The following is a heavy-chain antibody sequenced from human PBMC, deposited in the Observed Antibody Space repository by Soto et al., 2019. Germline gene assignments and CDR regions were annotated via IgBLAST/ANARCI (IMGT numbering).Heavy chain of an antibody. Sequence: TSETLSLTCTVSGGSISSGGYYWSWTRQHPGKGLEWIGYIYYSGSTYYNPSLKSRVTISVDTSKNQFSLKLSSVTAADTAVYYCARGGVSLMKYGACSGGSCYSSTGSYYFDYWGQGTLVTVSS. CDR2: IYYSGST. CDR1: GGSISSGGYY. CDR3: ARGGVSLMKYGACSGGSCYSSTGSYYFDY. D-gene: IGHD2-15*01. J-gene: IGHJ4*02. V-gene: IGHV4-31*03.